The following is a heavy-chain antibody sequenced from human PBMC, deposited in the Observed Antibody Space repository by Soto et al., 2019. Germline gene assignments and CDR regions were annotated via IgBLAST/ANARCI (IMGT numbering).Heavy chain of an antibody. CDR1: GFTFSSYS. D-gene: IGHD2-15*01. V-gene: IGHV3-21*01. Sequence: PGGSLRLSCAVSGFTFSSYSMNWVRQAPGKGLEWVSSISSSSSYIYYADSVKGRFTTSRDNAKNSLYLQMNSLRAEDTAVYYCARDRDIVVVVAANYYGMDVWGQGTTVTVSS. CDR2: ISSSSSYI. J-gene: IGHJ6*02. CDR3: ARDRDIVVVVAANYYGMDV.